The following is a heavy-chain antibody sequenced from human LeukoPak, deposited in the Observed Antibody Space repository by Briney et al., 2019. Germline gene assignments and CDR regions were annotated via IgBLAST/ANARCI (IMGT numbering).Heavy chain of an antibody. Sequence: GGSLRLSCAASGFTFSIYGMSWVRQAPGKGLEWVSSISTSSSYIYYADAVKGRFTISRDNAKNSLYLQINSLRAEDTAVYYCARVGLDRRGYSGYEAFDYWGQGTLVTVSS. CDR1: GFTFSIYG. CDR3: ARVGLDRRGYSGYEAFDY. J-gene: IGHJ4*02. CDR2: ISTSSSYI. D-gene: IGHD5-12*01. V-gene: IGHV3-21*01.